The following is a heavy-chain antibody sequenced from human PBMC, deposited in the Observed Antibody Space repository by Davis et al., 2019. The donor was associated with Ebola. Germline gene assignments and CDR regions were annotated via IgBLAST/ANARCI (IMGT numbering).Heavy chain of an antibody. CDR3: AKGGKATMMGDAFDI. CDR1: GFTFDDYA. D-gene: IGHD5-12*01. V-gene: IGHV3-9*01. CDR2: ISWNSGSI. Sequence: SLRLSCAASGFTFDDYAMHWVRQAPGKGLEWVSGISWNSGSIGYADSVKGRFTISRDNAKNSLYLQMNSLRAEDTALYYCAKGGKATMMGDAFDIWGQGTMVTVSS. J-gene: IGHJ3*02.